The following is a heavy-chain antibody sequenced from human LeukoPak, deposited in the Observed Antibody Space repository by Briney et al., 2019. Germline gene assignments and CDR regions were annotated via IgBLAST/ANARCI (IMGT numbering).Heavy chain of an antibody. CDR1: GYSISSGYY. V-gene: IGHV4-38-2*01. D-gene: IGHD2-2*02. CDR3: ARDCSSTSCYIDGYKLDY. J-gene: IGHJ4*01. CDR2: IYHSGST. Sequence: SETLSLTSAVSGYSISSGYYWGWIRQPPGKGLEWIGSIYHSGSTYYNPSLKSRVTISVDTSKNQFSLKLSSVTAADTAVYYCARDCSSTSCYIDGYKLDYWGQGTLVTVSS.